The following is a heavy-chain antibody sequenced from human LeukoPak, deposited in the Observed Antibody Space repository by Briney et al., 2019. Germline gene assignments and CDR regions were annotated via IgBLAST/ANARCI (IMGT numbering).Heavy chain of an antibody. CDR3: ARDGDGRDYFDY. J-gene: IGHJ4*02. Sequence: GGSLRLSCAASGFTFSSYSMNWVRQAPGKGLEWVSYISSSSTTIYYADSVQGRFTISRDNAKNSLYLQMSTLRDGDTAVYYCARDGDGRDYFDYWGRGTLVTVSS. CDR1: GFTFSSYS. D-gene: IGHD5-24*01. V-gene: IGHV3-48*02. CDR2: ISSSSTTI.